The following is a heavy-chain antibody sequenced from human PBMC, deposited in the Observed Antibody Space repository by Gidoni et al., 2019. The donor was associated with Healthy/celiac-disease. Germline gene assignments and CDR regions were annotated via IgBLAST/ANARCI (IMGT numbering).Heavy chain of an antibody. Sequence: QVQLVQSGAEVKKPGSSVKVSCKASGGTFSSYAISWVRQAPGQGLEWMGGIIPIFGTANYAQKFRGRVTITADKSTSTAYMELSSLRSEDTAVYYCARGYCTNGVCYRGWFDPWGQGTLVTVSS. J-gene: IGHJ5*02. CDR2: IIPIFGTA. CDR1: GGTFSSYA. D-gene: IGHD2-8*01. CDR3: ARGYCTNGVCYRGWFDP. V-gene: IGHV1-69*06.